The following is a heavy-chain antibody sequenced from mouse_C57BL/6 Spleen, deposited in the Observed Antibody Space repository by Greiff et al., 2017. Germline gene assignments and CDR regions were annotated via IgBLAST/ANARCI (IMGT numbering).Heavy chain of an antibody. J-gene: IGHJ3*01. CDR1: GFTFSDYG. CDR3: AGGGLPFAY. CDR2: ISSGSSTI. D-gene: IGHD2-4*01. Sequence: EVMLVESGGGLVKPGGSLKLSCAASGFTFSDYGMHWVRQAPEKGLEWVAYISSGSSTIYYADTVKGRFTISRATAKNTLFLQMTSLRSEDTAMYYCAGGGLPFAYWGQGTLVTVSA. V-gene: IGHV5-17*01.